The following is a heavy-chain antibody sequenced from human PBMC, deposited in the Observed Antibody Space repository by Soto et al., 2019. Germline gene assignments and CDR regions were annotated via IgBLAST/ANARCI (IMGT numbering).Heavy chain of an antibody. J-gene: IGHJ4*02. Sequence: EVQLLESGGGSVQPGGSLRLSRSASGFTFSNYAMSWVRQAPGKGLEWVASISGSGRSTNYADSVKGRFTISRDNSKNTLAVQMSSLRAEDTAVYYCARDGGNICSGGSCYFQAPDYWGQGTLVTVSP. CDR3: ARDGGNICSGGSCYFQAPDY. V-gene: IGHV3-23*01. CDR2: ISGSGRST. CDR1: GFTFSNYA. D-gene: IGHD2-15*01.